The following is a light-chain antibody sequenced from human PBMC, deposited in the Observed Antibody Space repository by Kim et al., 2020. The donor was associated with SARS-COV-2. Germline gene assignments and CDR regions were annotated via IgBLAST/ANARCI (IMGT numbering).Light chain of an antibody. CDR2: EAS. CDR3: QQRSNWPPVFT. CDR1: QSVSNY. V-gene: IGKV3-11*01. J-gene: IGKJ3*01. Sequence: PGERATLSCRARQSVSNYLAWYQQKPGQAPRLLIYEASKRATGIPARFSGSGSGTDFTLTISSLEPEDFAVDYCQQRSNWPPVFTFGAGTKVDIK.